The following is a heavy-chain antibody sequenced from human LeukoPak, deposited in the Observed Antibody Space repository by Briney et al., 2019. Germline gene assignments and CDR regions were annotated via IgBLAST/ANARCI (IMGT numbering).Heavy chain of an antibody. J-gene: IGHJ6*04. CDR2: ISTSNSYI. Sequence: GGSLRLSCVVSGFTFSDYHMNWVRQAPGKGLEWVSSISTSNSYIYYADSLTGRFTISRDNAKNSLYLQMNSLRAEDTSVYYCAELGITMIGGVWGKGTTVTVSS. CDR3: AELGITMIGGV. D-gene: IGHD3-10*02. V-gene: IGHV3-21*01. CDR1: GFTFSDYH.